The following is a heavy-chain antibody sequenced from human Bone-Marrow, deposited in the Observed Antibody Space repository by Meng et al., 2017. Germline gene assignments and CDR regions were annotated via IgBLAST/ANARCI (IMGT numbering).Heavy chain of an antibody. V-gene: IGHV4-4*07. CDR2: IYTSGST. CDR1: GGSISSYY. Sequence: SETLSLTCTVPGGSISSYYWSWIRQPAGKGLEWIGRIYTSGSTNYNPSLKSRVTMSVDTSKNQFSLKLSSVTAADTAVYYCARDRPLRIVVPAAINWFDPWGQGTLVTVSS. CDR3: ARDRPLRIVVPAAINWFDP. D-gene: IGHD2-2*01. J-gene: IGHJ5*02.